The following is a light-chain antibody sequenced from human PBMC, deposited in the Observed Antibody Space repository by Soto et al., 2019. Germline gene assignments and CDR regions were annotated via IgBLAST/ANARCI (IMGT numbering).Light chain of an antibody. CDR1: RANSGNNA. J-gene: IGLJ3*02. Sequence: QPVLTQPPSASATPGHRVNLSCSGSRANSGNNAVSWHQQHPGTAPKLLIYNNNQRPSGVPVRFSGSRSGTSASLAISGLQSEDEDEYYCAGWDDSLSARGVFGGGTKLTVL. CDR3: AGWDDSLSARGV. V-gene: IGLV1-44*01. CDR2: NNN.